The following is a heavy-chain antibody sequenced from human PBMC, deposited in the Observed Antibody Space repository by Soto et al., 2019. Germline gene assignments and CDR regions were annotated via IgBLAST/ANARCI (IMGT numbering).Heavy chain of an antibody. D-gene: IGHD5-18*01. Sequence: PGGSLRLSCAASGFTFNNYWMTWVRQAPGKGLEWVANIKEDGSEKYYVDSVKGRFTISRDNAKNSLFLQMNSLRAEDTAVYYCARDWGYSNGYRSYKWFDSWGQGTLVTVSS. CDR2: IKEDGSEK. CDR3: ARDWGYSNGYRSYKWFDS. CDR1: GFTFNNYW. J-gene: IGHJ5*01. V-gene: IGHV3-7*03.